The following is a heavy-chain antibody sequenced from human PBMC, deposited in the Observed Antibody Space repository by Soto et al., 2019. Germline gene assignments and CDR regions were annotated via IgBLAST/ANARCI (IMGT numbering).Heavy chain of an antibody. Sequence: QVQLQQWGAGLLKPSETLSLTCAVNGGSLSGYYWSWIRQPPVKGLGWNGEIKDGGSTNYSPSLRGRVTISADPSKNQFSLRLNSVTAADTAVYFCARGQEGIVATHWDQGTLVTVSS. CDR3: ARGQEGIVATH. CDR1: GGSLSGYY. V-gene: IGHV4-34*01. J-gene: IGHJ4*02. CDR2: IKDGGST. D-gene: IGHD5-12*01.